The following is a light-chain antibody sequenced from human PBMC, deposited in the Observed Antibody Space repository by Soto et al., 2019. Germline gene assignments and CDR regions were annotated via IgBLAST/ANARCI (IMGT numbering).Light chain of an antibody. Sequence: QSVLTQPASVSGSTGQSITLSCTRTSSGVENYNLVSWYQHRPGKAPKLIIYEGIQRPSGVSDRVSGYKYGNTSSLTISGLRDEDEADYYCSSYEGAVVFGGGRNLTVL. CDR1: SSGVENYNL. CDR2: EGI. V-gene: IGLV2-23*01. J-gene: IGLJ2*01. CDR3: SSYEGAVV.